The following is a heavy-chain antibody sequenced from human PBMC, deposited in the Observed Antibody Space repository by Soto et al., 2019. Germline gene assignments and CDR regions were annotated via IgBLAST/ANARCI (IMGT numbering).Heavy chain of an antibody. J-gene: IGHJ6*02. CDR1: GFSLSSYW. CDR3: VRFSGLDV. Sequence: LRLSCAASGFSLSSYWMYWVHQAPGKGLVWVSRTKTDASDTAYADSVKGRFTVSRDNAKNTLFLQMNSLRVEDTAVYYCVRFSGLDVWGQGTTVTVSS. CDR2: TKTDASDT. V-gene: IGHV3-74*01.